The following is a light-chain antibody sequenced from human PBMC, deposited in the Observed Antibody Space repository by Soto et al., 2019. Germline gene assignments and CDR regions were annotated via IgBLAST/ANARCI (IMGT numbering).Light chain of an antibody. CDR2: EVS. CDR1: SSDVGGYNY. CDR3: SSYTSSSRNWV. V-gene: IGLV2-14*01. Sequence: QSALTQPASVSGSPGQSITISCTGTSSDVGGYNYVSWYQQHPGKAPKLMIYEVSNRPSGVSNRFSGSKSGNTASLTISGLQAEDEADYYCSSYTSSSRNWVFGGGTKLTVL. J-gene: IGLJ3*02.